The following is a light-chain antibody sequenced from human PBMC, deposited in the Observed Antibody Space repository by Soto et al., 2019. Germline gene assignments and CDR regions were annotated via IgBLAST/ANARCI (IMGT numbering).Light chain of an antibody. V-gene: IGLV1-44*01. CDR1: SSNIGSNT. J-gene: IGLJ3*02. CDR2: SNN. Sequence: QSVLTQPPSASGTPGQRVTISCSGSSSNIGSNTVNWYQQLPGTAPKLLIYSNNQRPSGVPDRFSGSTSGTSASLAISGLHSEDEADYYCAAWDDSLNGRMFGGGTKLTVL. CDR3: AAWDDSLNGRM.